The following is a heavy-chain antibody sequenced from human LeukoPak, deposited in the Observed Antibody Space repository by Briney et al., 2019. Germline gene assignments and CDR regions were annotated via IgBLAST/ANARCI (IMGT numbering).Heavy chain of an antibody. CDR2: ISYDGSNK. CDR1: GFTFSSYA. CDR3: ASCIVGATNRLDY. J-gene: IGHJ4*02. Sequence: GGSLRLSCAASGFTFSSYAMHWVRQAPGKGLEWVAVISYDGSNKYYADSVKGRFTISRDNSKNTLYLQMNSLRAEDTAVYYCASCIVGATNRLDYWGQGTLVTVSS. V-gene: IGHV3-30*04. D-gene: IGHD1-26*01.